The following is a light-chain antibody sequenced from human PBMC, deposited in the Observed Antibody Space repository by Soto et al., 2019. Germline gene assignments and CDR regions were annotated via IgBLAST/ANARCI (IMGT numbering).Light chain of an antibody. CDR2: GAS. V-gene: IGKV3-20*01. CDR3: QHYGSSPPYT. CDR1: QSVSRN. Sequence: EIVMTQSPATLSVSPGERATLSCRASQSVSRNLAWYQQKPGQAPRLLIYGASTRATGIPGRFSGSGSGTDFTLTISRLEAEDSAVYYCQHYGSSPPYTFGQGTKLKIK. J-gene: IGKJ2*01.